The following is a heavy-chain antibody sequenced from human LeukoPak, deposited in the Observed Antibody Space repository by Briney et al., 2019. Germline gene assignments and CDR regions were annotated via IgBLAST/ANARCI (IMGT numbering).Heavy chain of an antibody. CDR3: ARVTAAGGGFDH. D-gene: IGHD2-15*01. CDR1: GGCVSGYH. Sequence: SETLSLTCTVSGGCVSGYHWSGIRQPPGQGLECIGHIYFTGSTTYNPSLKSRVTISVDTSQNQFSLSLTSVTSADTAVYYCARVTAAGGGFDHWGQGTLVTVSS. CDR2: IYFTGST. V-gene: IGHV4-59*02. J-gene: IGHJ4*02.